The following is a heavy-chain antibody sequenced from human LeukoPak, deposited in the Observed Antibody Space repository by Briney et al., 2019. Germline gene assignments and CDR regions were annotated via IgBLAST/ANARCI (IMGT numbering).Heavy chain of an antibody. CDR1: GGSISSYY. CDR3: ASPSADTPGGAFDI. D-gene: IGHD2-2*01. V-gene: IGHV4-59*01. Sequence: SETLSLTCTVSGGSISSYYWSWIRQPPGKGLEYIGYIYYSGNTNSNPSLNSRATISVDTSKNQFSLKLTSVTAADPAVYYCASPSADTPGGAFDIWGQGTMVTVYS. CDR2: IYYSGNT. J-gene: IGHJ3*02.